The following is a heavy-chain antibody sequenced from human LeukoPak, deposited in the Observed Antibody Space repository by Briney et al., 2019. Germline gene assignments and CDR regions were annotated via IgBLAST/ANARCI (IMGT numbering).Heavy chain of an antibody. D-gene: IGHD1/OR15-1a*01. CDR1: GFSFSNSW. V-gene: IGHV3-7*01. Sequence: GGSLRLSCPATGFSFSNSWMPGVGQAPGKGPEWLANINQDGSTKNYVDAVEGRFTISRDNAKNSLYLQMNSLRAEDTAVYYCTRDFAFQQFDYWGQGTLVTVSS. CDR3: TRDFAFQQFDY. CDR2: INQDGSTK. J-gene: IGHJ4*02.